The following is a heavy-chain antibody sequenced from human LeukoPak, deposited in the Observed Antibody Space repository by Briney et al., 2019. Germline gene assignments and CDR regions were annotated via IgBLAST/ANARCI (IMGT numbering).Heavy chain of an antibody. J-gene: IGHJ4*02. D-gene: IGHD3-22*01. CDR1: GFTLSSYA. V-gene: IGHV3-23*01. CDR2: ISGNAGST. CDR3: AKESGTYYYDSSGYQPLDY. Sequence: GGSLRLSCAASGFTLSSYAMSWVRQAPGKGLEWVSLISGNAGSTYYVDSVKGRFTISRDNSKNTLYLQMNSLRAEDTAVYYCAKESGTYYYDSSGYQPLDYWGQGTLVTVSS.